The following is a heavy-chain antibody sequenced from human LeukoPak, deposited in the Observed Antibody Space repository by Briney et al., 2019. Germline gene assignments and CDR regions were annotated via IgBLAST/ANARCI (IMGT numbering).Heavy chain of an antibody. Sequence: NPSETLSLTCTVSGYSISSGYYWGWIRQPPGKGLEWIGSIYHSGSTYYNPSLKSRVTISVDTSKNQFSLKLSSVTAADTAVYYCARGRGPCPRYWGQGTLVTVSS. CDR3: ARGRGPCPRY. V-gene: IGHV4-38-2*02. CDR2: IYHSGST. CDR1: GYSISSGYY. J-gene: IGHJ4*02.